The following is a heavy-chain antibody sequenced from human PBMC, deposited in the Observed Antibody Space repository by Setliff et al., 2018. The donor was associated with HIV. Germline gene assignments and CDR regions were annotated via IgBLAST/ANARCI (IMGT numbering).Heavy chain of an antibody. J-gene: IGHJ4*02. CDR3: ARDRSYDYDRSSDTFDY. D-gene: IGHD3-22*01. CDR2: ISSSSSYT. CDR1: GFTFSDYY. Sequence: GSLRLSCAASGFTFSDYYMSWIRQAPGKGLEWVSYISSSSSYTKYADSVKGRFNISRDNAKNTLYLQMNSLRAEDTAVYYCARDRSYDYDRSSDTFDYWGQGTLVTVSS. V-gene: IGHV3-11*06.